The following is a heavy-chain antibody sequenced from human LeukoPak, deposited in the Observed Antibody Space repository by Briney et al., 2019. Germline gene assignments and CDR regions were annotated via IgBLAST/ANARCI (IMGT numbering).Heavy chain of an antibody. CDR2: ISASSGYI. D-gene: IGHD2-21*01. CDR3: ARESLYSGSASSDLDY. Sequence: GGSLRLSCTASGFTFSSYWMHWVRQAPGKGLEWVSSISASSGYIYYADSMKGRFTISRDNAENSLHLQMNSLRAEDTALYYCARESLYSGSASSDLDYWGQGTLVTVSS. J-gene: IGHJ4*02. V-gene: IGHV3-21*01. CDR1: GFTFSSYW.